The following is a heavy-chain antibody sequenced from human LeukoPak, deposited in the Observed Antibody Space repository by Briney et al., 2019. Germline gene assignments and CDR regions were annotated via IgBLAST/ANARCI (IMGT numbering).Heavy chain of an antibody. CDR3: AREPALYDSSRYYKPLFDY. D-gene: IGHD3-22*01. Sequence: SETLSLTCTVSGYSMSSGYYWGWIRQPPERGLEWIGSMYHTGSTYYNPSLKSRVTISVDTSKNQFSLKLSPVTAADTAVYYCAREPALYDSSRYYKPLFDYWGQGTLVTVSS. CDR1: GYSMSSGYY. J-gene: IGHJ4*02. V-gene: IGHV4-38-2*02. CDR2: MYHTGST.